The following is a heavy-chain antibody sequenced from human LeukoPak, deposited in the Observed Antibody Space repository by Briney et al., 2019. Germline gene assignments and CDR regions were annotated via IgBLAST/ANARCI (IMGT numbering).Heavy chain of an antibody. V-gene: IGHV3-7*03. CDR3: ARERGYCSSTSCYPFDY. CDR2: IKQDGSEK. D-gene: IGHD2-2*01. CDR1: GFTFSSYW. J-gene: IGHJ4*02. Sequence: GGSLRLSCAASGFTFSSYWMSWVRQAPGKGLEWVANIKQDGSEKYYVDSVKGRFTISRDNAKNSLYLRMNSLRAEDTAVYYCARERGYCSSTSCYPFDYWGQGTLVTVSS.